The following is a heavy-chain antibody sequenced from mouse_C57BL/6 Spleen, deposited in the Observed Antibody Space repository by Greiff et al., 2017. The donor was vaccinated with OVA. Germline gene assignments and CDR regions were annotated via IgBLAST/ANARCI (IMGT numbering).Heavy chain of an antibody. CDR3: ASITTVVAPDY. V-gene: IGHV1-64*01. J-gene: IGHJ2*01. CDR1: GYTFTSYW. D-gene: IGHD1-1*01. Sequence: QVQLQQSGAELVKPGASVKLSCKASGYTFTSYWMHWVKQRPGQGLEWIGMIHPNSGSTNYNEKFKSKATLTVDKSSSTAYMQLSSLTSEDSAVYYCASITTVVAPDYWGQGTTLTVSS. CDR2: IHPNSGST.